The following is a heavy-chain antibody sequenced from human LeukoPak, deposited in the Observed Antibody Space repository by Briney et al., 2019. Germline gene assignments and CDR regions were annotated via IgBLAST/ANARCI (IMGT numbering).Heavy chain of an antibody. D-gene: IGHD1-1*01. V-gene: IGHV3-7*03. J-gene: IGHJ5*02. Sequence: GGSLRLSCAASDFTFSNYGMHWVRQAPGKGLEWVANIKQDGSEKNYVDSVKGRFTISRDNAKKSLYLHMSSLRDEDTAFYYCARRHTTNWYNWFDPWGQGTLVIVSS. CDR2: IKQDGSEK. CDR3: ARRHTTNWYNWFDP. CDR1: DFTFSNYG.